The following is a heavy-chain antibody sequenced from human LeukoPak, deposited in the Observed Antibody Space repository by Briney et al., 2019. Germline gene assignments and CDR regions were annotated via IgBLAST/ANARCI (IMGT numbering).Heavy chain of an antibody. J-gene: IGHJ4*02. CDR3: ARSGGSGWVIDN. D-gene: IGHD6-19*01. Sequence: SETLSLTCTVSGGSISSYYWTWIRQPPGKGLEWIGYIYYTGATSYNPSLKSRVTISVDTSKKQFSLKLTSVTAADTAVYYCARSGGSGWVIDNWGQGTLVTVSS. CDR1: GGSISSYY. CDR2: IYYTGAT. V-gene: IGHV4-59*08.